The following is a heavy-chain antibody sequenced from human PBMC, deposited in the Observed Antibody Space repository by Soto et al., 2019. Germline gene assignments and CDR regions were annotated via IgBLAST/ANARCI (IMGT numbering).Heavy chain of an antibody. CDR2: ISAHNGNT. CDR3: ARGRYGDY. Sequence: QVRLVQSGGEGKKPGASVKVSCKGSGYTFTSYGITWVRQAPGQGLEWMGWISAHNGNTDYAQKLQGRVTVTRDTSTSTAYMELRSLRSDDTAVYYCARGRYGDYWGQGALVTVSS. CDR1: GYTFTSYG. D-gene: IGHD1-1*01. V-gene: IGHV1-18*01. J-gene: IGHJ4*02.